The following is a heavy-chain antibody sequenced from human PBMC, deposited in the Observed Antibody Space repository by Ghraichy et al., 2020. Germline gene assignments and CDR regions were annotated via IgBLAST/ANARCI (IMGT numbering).Heavy chain of an antibody. D-gene: IGHD2-2*01. CDR1: RFNFSNYA. J-gene: IGHJ6*02. CDR2: ISGSGGST. CDR3: AKLFPRIVVVPAAGMDV. V-gene: IGHV3-23*01. Sequence: GGSLRLSCADSRFNFSNYAMTWVRQAPGKGLEWVSAISGSGGSTYYADSGKGRFTISRDNSKNTLYLQMNSLRAEDTAVYYCAKLFPRIVVVPAAGMDVWCQGTTVTVSS.